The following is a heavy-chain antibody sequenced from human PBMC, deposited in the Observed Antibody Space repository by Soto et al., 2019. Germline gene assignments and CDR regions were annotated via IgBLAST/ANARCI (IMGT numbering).Heavy chain of an antibody. J-gene: IGHJ2*01. V-gene: IGHV1-18*01. CDR3: ARVPDYCSGGSFPSLSWYFDL. CDR2: IRAYNGNT. CDR1: GYTFTSYG. D-gene: IGHD2-15*01. Sequence: QVQLVQSGAEVKKPGASVKVSCKASGYTFTSYGISWVRQAPGQGLEWMGWIRAYNGNTNYAQKLQGRVTMTTDTSTSTAYMELRSLRADDTAVYYCARVPDYCSGGSFPSLSWYFDLWGRGTLVTVSS.